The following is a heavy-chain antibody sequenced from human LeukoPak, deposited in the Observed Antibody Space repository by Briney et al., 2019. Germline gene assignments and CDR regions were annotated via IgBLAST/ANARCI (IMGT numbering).Heavy chain of an antibody. CDR2: ISGSGGST. CDR3: AKVLDDYIWGSYRCFDY. CDR1: GFTFSSYA. Sequence: GGSLRLSCAASGFTFSSYAMSWVRQAPGKGLEWVSAISGSGGSTYYADSVKGRFTISRDNSKNTLFLQMNSLRAEDTAVYYCAKVLDDYIWGSYRCFDYWGQGTLVTVSS. D-gene: IGHD3-16*02. V-gene: IGHV3-23*01. J-gene: IGHJ4*02.